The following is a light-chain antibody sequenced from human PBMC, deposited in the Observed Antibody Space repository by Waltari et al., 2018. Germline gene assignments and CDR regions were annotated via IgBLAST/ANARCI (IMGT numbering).Light chain of an antibody. CDR3: CSYGGTYSWV. CDR2: DVS. CDR1: SSDVGGYNY. V-gene: IGLV2-11*01. J-gene: IGLJ3*02. Sequence: QSALTQPRSVSGSPGQSVTISCPGTSSDVGGYNYVSWYQPHPGKAPKLMIYDVSKRPSGVPDRFSGSKSGNTASLTISGLQAEDEADYYCCSYGGTYSWVFGGGTKLTVL.